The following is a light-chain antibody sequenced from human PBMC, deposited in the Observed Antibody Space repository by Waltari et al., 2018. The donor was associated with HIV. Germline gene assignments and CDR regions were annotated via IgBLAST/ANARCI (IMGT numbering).Light chain of an antibody. Sequence: DIQMTQSPSTLSASVGDRVTITCRASQSISSWLAWYQQKPGKAPKLLIYKASSLETGVPSRFSGSGSGTEFTLTISSLQPDDFATYYCQQYNSFTWTFGQGP. CDR1: QSISSW. CDR3: QQYNSFTWT. V-gene: IGKV1-5*03. J-gene: IGKJ1*01. CDR2: KAS.